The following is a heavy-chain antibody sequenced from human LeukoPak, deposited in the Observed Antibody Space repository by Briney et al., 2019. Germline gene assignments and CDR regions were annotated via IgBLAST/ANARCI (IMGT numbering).Heavy chain of an antibody. Sequence: GGSLRLSCAASGFTFDDYAMHWVRQAPGKGLEWVSGISWNSGSIGYAVSVKGRFTISRDNAKNSLYLQMNSLRTEDTALYYCAKDKGASSSSPIDYWGQGTLVTVSS. V-gene: IGHV3-9*01. CDR2: ISWNSGSI. CDR3: AKDKGASSSSPIDY. D-gene: IGHD6-13*01. CDR1: GFTFDDYA. J-gene: IGHJ4*02.